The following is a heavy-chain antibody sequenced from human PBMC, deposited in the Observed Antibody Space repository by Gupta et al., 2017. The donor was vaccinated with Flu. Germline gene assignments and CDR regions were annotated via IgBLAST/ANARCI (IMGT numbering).Heavy chain of an antibody. J-gene: IGHJ4*02. D-gene: IGHD2-21*02. Sequence: QVQLVQSGAEVKKPGSSVKVSCKASGGTFSSYIISWVRQAPGQGLEWMGGVITMSGTADSAQKFKGRVSISADESTSTAYMELSSLKSDDTAVYYCAKLRGCGGDCYFFDNWGQGTLVTVSS. CDR2: VITMSGTA. CDR1: GGTFSSYI. CDR3: AKLRGCGGDCYFFDN. V-gene: IGHV1-69*01.